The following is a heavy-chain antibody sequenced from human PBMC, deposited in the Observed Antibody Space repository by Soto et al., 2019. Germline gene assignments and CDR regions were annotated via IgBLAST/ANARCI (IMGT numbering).Heavy chain of an antibody. CDR2: IWYDGSNK. CDR3: ASSQHDAPGDY. V-gene: IGHV3-33*01. CDR1: GFTFSSYG. Sequence: QVQLVESGGGVVQPGRSLRLSCAASGFTFSSYGMHWVRQAPGKGLEWVAVIWYDGSNKYYADSVKGRFTISRDNSKITLYLQMNSLRAEDTAVYYCASSQHDAPGDYWGQGTLVTVSS. J-gene: IGHJ4*02. D-gene: IGHD1-1*01.